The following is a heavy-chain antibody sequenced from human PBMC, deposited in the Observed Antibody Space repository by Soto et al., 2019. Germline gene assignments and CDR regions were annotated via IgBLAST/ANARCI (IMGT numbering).Heavy chain of an antibody. V-gene: IGHV3-7*01. D-gene: IGHD2-2*01. J-gene: IGHJ6*03. CDR2: IKQDGNEK. CDR1: GFTFSTYW. CDR3: VRGCGRSSCPYYLDV. Sequence: EVQLVESGGGLVQPGGSLRLSCEASGFTFSTYWMSWVRQAPGKGLEWVATIKQDGNEKHYVDSVRGRFTISRDNAESSLNLQRSSMRAEDTAVYYCVRGCGRSSCPYYLDVWGKATTVIVSS.